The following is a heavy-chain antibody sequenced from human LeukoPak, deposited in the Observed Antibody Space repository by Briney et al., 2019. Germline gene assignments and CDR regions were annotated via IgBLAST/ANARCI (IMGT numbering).Heavy chain of an antibody. CDR1: GYTFTSYG. J-gene: IGHJ2*01. CDR3: AVLGYSGGWPRDWYFDL. CDR2: ISAYNGNT. V-gene: IGHV1-18*01. D-gene: IGHD6-19*01. Sequence: EASVKVSCKASGYTFTSYGISWVRQAPGQGLEWMGWISAYNGNTNYAQKLQGRVTMTTDTSTSTAYTELRSLRSDDTAVYYCAVLGYSGGWPRDWYFDLWGRGTLVTVSS.